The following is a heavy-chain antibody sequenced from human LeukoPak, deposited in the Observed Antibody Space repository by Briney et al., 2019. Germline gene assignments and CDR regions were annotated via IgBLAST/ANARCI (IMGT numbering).Heavy chain of an antibody. J-gene: IGHJ5*02. CDR1: GDSISSYY. CDR2: IYYSGST. V-gene: IGHV4-59*01. Sequence: SETLSLTCTVSGDSISSYYWSWIRQPPGKGLEWIGYIYYSGSTNYNPSLKSRVTISVDTSKNQFSLKLSSVTAADTAVYYCARANPSHWFDPWGQGTLVTVSS. CDR3: ARANPSHWFDP. D-gene: IGHD1-14*01.